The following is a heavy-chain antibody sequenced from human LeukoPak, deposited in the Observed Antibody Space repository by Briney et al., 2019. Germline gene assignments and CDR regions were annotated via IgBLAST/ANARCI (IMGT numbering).Heavy chain of an antibody. CDR1: GGSISSYY. D-gene: IGHD3-22*01. CDR2: IYYSGST. CDR3: ARAPTYYYDSSGLWAFDI. Sequence: PSETLSLTCTVSGGSISSYYWSWIRQPPGKGLEWIGYIYYSGSTNYNPSLKSRVTISVDTSKNQFSLKLSSVTAADTAVYYCARAPTYYYDSSGLWAFDIWGQGTMVTVSS. J-gene: IGHJ3*02. V-gene: IGHV4-59*01.